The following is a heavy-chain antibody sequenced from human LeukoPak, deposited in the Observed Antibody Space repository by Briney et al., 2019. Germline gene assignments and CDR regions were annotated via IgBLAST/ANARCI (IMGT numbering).Heavy chain of an antibody. CDR2: INPNGGST. Sequence: ASVKVSCKASGYTFTNYYIHLVRQAPGQGLEWMGIINPNGGSTRFAQKFQGRVTMTRDTSISTAYMELSRLRSDDTAVYYCALNRMSIAAAGTDGDYYFDYWGQGTLVTVSS. CDR3: ALNRMSIAAAGTDGDYYFDY. CDR1: GYTFTNYY. D-gene: IGHD6-13*01. V-gene: IGHV1-46*01. J-gene: IGHJ4*02.